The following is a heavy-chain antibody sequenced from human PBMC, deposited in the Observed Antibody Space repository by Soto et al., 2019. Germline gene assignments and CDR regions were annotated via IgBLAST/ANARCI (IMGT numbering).Heavy chain of an antibody. CDR1: GGTFSSYA. CDR2: IIPIFGTA. Sequence: GASVKVSCKASGGTFSSYAISWVRQAPGQGLEWMGGIIPIFGTANYAQKFRGRVTITADESTSTAYMELSSLRSEDTAVYYCARGRAYGVDAFDIWGQGTMVTVSS. CDR3: ARGRAYGVDAFDI. J-gene: IGHJ3*02. D-gene: IGHD4-17*01. V-gene: IGHV1-69*13.